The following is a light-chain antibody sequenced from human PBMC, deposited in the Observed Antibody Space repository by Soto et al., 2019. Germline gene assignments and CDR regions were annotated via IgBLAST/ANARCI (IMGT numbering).Light chain of an antibody. V-gene: IGLV2-11*01. CDR3: CSYAGSYTYV. CDR1: SSVVGGYNY. Sequence: QSVLTQPLSVSRSPGQSGTISRTGNSSVVGGYNYVSWYQQHPGKAPKLMIYDVSKRPSGVPDRFSGSKSGNTASLTISGLQAEDEADYYCCSYAGSYTYVFGTGTKVTVL. J-gene: IGLJ1*01. CDR2: DVS.